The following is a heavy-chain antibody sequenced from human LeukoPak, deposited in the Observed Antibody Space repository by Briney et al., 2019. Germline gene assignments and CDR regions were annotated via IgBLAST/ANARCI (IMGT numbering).Heavy chain of an antibody. CDR1: GFTFSSYW. V-gene: IGHV3-66*01. CDR2: IYSGGST. Sequence: PGGSLRLSCAASGFTFSSYWMSWVRQAPGKGLEWVSVIYSGGSTYYADSVKGRFTISRDNSKNTLYLQMNSLRAEDTAVYYCATYCSSTSCYTDAYYYYGMDVWGQGTTVTVSS. CDR3: ATYCSSTSCYTDAYYYYGMDV. J-gene: IGHJ6*02. D-gene: IGHD2-2*02.